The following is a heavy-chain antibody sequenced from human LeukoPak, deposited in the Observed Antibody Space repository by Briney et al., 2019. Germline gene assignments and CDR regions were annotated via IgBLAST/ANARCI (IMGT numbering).Heavy chain of an antibody. Sequence: SETLSLTCTVSGGSISSYYWSWIRQPPGKGLEWIGYIYYSGSTNYNPSLKSRVTISVGTSKNQFSLKLSSVTAADTAVYYCARHTYSGYDYPATFDYWGQGTLVTVSS. CDR2: IYYSGST. J-gene: IGHJ4*02. CDR1: GGSISSYY. CDR3: ARHTYSGYDYPATFDY. V-gene: IGHV4-59*08. D-gene: IGHD5-12*01.